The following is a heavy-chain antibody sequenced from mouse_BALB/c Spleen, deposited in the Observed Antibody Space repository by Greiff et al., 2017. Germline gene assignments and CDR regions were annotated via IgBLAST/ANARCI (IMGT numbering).Heavy chain of an antibody. Sequence: VQLQQSGAELAKPGASVKMSCKASGYTFTSYWMHWVKQRPGQGLEWIGYINPSTGYTEYNQKFKDKATLTADKSSSTAYMQLSSLTSEDSAVYYCLITNFDYWGQGTTLTVSS. D-gene: IGHD1-1*01. CDR2: INPSTGYT. V-gene: IGHV1-7*01. CDR1: GYTFTSYW. J-gene: IGHJ2*01. CDR3: LITNFDY.